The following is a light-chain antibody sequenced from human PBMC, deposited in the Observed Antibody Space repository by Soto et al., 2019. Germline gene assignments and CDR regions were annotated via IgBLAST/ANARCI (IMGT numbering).Light chain of an antibody. J-gene: IGLJ3*02. CDR3: SSYTSSNTLV. CDR2: EVS. Sequence: QSALTQPASVSGSPGQSITISCTGTSSDIGGYNYVSWYQLHPGKAPKLMIYEVSYRPSGVSNRFSGSKSGNTASLTISGLQAEDEADYYCSSYTSSNTLVFGGGTKLTVL. V-gene: IGLV2-14*01. CDR1: SSDIGGYNY.